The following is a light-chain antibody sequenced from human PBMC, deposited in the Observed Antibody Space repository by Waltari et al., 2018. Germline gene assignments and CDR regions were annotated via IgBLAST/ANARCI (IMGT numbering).Light chain of an antibody. CDR3: LQYSSSPYS. Sequence: DIQMTQSPSSLSASVGDTVTITCRASQSISSWLAWYQKKPGKAPKLLIYKASSLQSGVPSRFSGSGSGTDFTLTISSLQPEDFATYYCLQYSSSPYSFGQGTKVEIK. V-gene: IGKV1-12*01. J-gene: IGKJ2*03. CDR1: QSISSW. CDR2: KAS.